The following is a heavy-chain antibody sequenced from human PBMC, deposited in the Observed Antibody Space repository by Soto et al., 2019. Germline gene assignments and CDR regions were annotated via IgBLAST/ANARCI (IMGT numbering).Heavy chain of an antibody. V-gene: IGHV3-7*04. Sequence: EVYLVQSGGGLVQPGGSLRLSCVASGFTFSRNWMSWVRQAPGKGPEWVASIKEDGSTKYYGDSVQGRFIISRDNAKSSLYLQMNGLRPEDTAVYYCAREGNWGQGTLVTVPS. J-gene: IGHJ4*02. CDR3: AREGN. CDR1: GFTFSRNW. CDR2: IKEDGSTK. D-gene: IGHD6-13*01.